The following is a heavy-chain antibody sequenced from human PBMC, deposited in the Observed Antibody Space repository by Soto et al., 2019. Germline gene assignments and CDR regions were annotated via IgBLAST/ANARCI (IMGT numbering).Heavy chain of an antibody. CDR2: ITGSGNAQ. J-gene: IGHJ5*02. D-gene: IGHD1-20*01. V-gene: IGHV3-48*03. CDR1: GFTFSKFE. Sequence: SGGALVQPGGSLRLSCVASGFTFSKFEMIWVRQAPGKGLEWLSYITGSGNAQHYANSVRGRFTISRDNAKNSLYLQLSGVRVDDTAVYYCARDHEGGGIGWFAPWGQGTLVTVSS. CDR3: ARDHEGGGIGWFAP.